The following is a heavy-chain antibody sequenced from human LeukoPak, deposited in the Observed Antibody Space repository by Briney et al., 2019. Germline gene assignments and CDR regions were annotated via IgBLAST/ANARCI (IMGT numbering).Heavy chain of an antibody. CDR1: GFTFSTYA. CDR2: IGISGSST. D-gene: IGHD2/OR15-2a*01. J-gene: IGHJ6*02. V-gene: IGHV3-23*01. CDR3: AKDFSTVDYYYYGMDV. Sequence: GGSLRLSCAASGFTFSTYAMNWVRQAPGKGLEWVSTIGISGSSTFYADSVRGRFTISRDNSKNTLYLQVRSLTAEDTAVYYCAKDFSTVDYYYYGMDVWGQGTTVTVSS.